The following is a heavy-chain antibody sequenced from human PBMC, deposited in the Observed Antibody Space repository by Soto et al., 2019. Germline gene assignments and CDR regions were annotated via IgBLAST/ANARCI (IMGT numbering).Heavy chain of an antibody. D-gene: IGHD6-19*01. V-gene: IGHV1-3*01. CDR1: GYTFTSYA. Sequence: ASVKVSCKASGYTFTSYAMHWVRQAPGQRLEWMGWIIADSGNTKYSQTFQDRLTITRDTSASTVYMDLSSLRSEDTAVYYCARGSVAGRRFDFWGQGTLVTVSS. J-gene: IGHJ5*01. CDR2: IIADSGNT. CDR3: ARGSVAGRRFDF.